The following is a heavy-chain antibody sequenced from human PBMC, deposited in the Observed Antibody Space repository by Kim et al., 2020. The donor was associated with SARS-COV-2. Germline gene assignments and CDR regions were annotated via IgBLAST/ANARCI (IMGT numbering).Heavy chain of an antibody. CDR2: ISSSSSTI. J-gene: IGHJ4*02. CDR1: GFTFSSYD. Sequence: GGSLRLSCAASGFTFSSYDMTWVRQAPGKGLEWVSYISSSSSTIYYADSVKGRFTISRDNAKNSLYLQMNSLRAEDTAVYYCARDNHSGFTSFGGGSDRYFDYWGQGTLVTVSS. CDR3: ARDNHSGFTSFGGGSDRYFDY. D-gene: IGHD3-3*01. V-gene: IGHV3-48*03.